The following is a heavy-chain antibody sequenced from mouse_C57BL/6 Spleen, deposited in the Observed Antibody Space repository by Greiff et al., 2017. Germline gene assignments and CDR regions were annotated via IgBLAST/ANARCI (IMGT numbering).Heavy chain of an antibody. Sequence: QVQLKQPGAELVMPGASVKLSCKASGYTFTSYWIHWVKQRPGQGLEWIGEIDPSDSYTNYNQKFKGKSTLTVDKSSSTAYMQLSSLTSEDSAVYYCARGEDYYGSSYYFDYWGQGTTLTVSS. CDR1: GYTFTSYW. CDR2: IDPSDSYT. CDR3: ARGEDYYGSSYYFDY. J-gene: IGHJ2*01. D-gene: IGHD1-1*01. V-gene: IGHV1-69*01.